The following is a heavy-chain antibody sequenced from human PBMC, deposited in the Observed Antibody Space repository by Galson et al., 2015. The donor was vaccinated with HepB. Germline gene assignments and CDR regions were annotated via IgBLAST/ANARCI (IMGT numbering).Heavy chain of an antibody. D-gene: IGHD3-3*01. Sequence: QSGAEVKKPGESLKISCKGSGYSFTSYWIGWVRQMPGKGLEWMGIIYPGDSDTRYSPSFQGQVTISADKSISTAYLQWSSLKASDTAMYYCASSKYDFWSGYTTRDAFDIWGQGTMVTVSS. J-gene: IGHJ3*02. CDR2: IYPGDSDT. V-gene: IGHV5-51*01. CDR3: ASSKYDFWSGYTTRDAFDI. CDR1: GYSFTSYW.